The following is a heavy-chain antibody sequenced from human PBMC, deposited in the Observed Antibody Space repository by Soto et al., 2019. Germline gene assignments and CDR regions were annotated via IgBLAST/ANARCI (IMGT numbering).Heavy chain of an antibody. J-gene: IGHJ4*02. CDR2: ISYDGSNK. D-gene: IGHD5-18*01. CDR3: AKDLAMAPHYGLDF. CDR1: GFTFRIYG. Sequence: GGSLRLSCAASGFTFRIYGMHGVRQAPGKGLEWVAVISYDGSNKYYADSVKGRFTISRDNSKNTLYLQMNSLRAEDTAVYYCAKDLAMAPHYGLDFCGQGTLGTVSS. V-gene: IGHV3-30*18.